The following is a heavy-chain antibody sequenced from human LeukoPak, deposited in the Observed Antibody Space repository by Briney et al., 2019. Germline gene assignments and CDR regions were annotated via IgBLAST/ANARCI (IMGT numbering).Heavy chain of an antibody. CDR2: IKQDGSEK. Sequence: PGGSLRLSCAASGFTVSSNYMSWVRQAPGKGLEWVANIKQDGSEKYYVDSVKGRFTISRDNAKNSLYLQMNSLRAEDTAVYYCARGLRWGILTDYWGQGTLVTVSS. CDR1: GFTVSSNY. D-gene: IGHD4-23*01. CDR3: ARGLRWGILTDY. V-gene: IGHV3-7*03. J-gene: IGHJ4*02.